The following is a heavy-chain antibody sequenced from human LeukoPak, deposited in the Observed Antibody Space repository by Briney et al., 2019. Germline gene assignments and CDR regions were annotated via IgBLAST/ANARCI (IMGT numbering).Heavy chain of an antibody. CDR1: GFTLRNYW. D-gene: IGHD2-2*01. CDR2: ISGDGSVT. CDR3: ARELGYCSSTSCYQYAFDI. V-gene: IGHV3-74*01. J-gene: IGHJ3*02. Sequence: PGGSLRLSCTASGFTLRNYWMHWVRQVPGKRLVWVSRISGDGSVTNYADSVQGRFTISRDNAKNTLYLQMNSLRAEDTAVYYCARELGYCSSTSCYQYAFDIWGQGTMVTVSS.